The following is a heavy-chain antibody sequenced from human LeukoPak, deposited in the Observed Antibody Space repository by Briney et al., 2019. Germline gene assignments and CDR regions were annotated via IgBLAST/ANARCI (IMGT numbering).Heavy chain of an antibody. Sequence: GGSLRLSYAASGYTFTDSAVHWVRQDSGEGLEGVVRVSSKANNYATAYAASVKGRFTISRDDSQNTAYLQMNRLKTEDTAVYYCFRASGQDSIWGQGTTVTVSS. V-gene: IGHV3-73*01. CDR1: GYTFTDSA. CDR3: FRASGQDSI. J-gene: IGHJ6*02. CDR2: VSSKANNYAT. D-gene: IGHD1-26*01.